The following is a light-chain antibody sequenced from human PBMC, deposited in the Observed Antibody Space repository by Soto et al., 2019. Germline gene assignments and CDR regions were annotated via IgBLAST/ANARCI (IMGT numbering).Light chain of an antibody. CDR3: MQALQAPFT. V-gene: IGKV2-28*01. CDR2: AGS. CDR1: QSLLHSNGYNY. Sequence: EIVMTQSPLSLPVTPGEPASISCKSSQSLLHSNGYNYLDWYLQKPGQSPQLLIYAGSNRDSGVPDRFSGSGSGTDFTLKISRVEAEDVAFYYCMQALQAPFTFGPWTKVDIK. J-gene: IGKJ3*01.